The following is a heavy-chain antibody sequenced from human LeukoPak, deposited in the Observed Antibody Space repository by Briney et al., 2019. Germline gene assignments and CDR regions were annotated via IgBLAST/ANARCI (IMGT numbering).Heavy chain of an antibody. V-gene: IGHV4-30-4*08. CDR1: GGSISSGDYY. CDR2: IYYSGST. D-gene: IGHD3-22*01. Sequence: SETLSLTCTVSGGSISSGDYYWSWIRQPPGKGLEWIGYIYYSGSTYYNPSLKSRVTISVDTSKNQFSLNLSSVTAADTAVYYCARVAYDSSGYYQYYFDYWGQGTLVTVSS. J-gene: IGHJ4*02. CDR3: ARVAYDSSGYYQYYFDY.